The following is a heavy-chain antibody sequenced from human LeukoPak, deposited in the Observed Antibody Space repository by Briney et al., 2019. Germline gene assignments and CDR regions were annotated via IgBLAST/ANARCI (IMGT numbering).Heavy chain of an antibody. D-gene: IGHD2-21*02. CDR1: GFIFSNYV. CDR3: ATDSLSGWVTEQFNY. CDR2: ISGRGGTT. J-gene: IGHJ4*02. V-gene: IGHV3-23*01. Sequence: GGSLRLSCAASGFIFSNYVMNWVRQAPGKGLEWVSTISGRGGTTNYADFVKDRFTISRDNSKNTLYLQMNDLRADDTAIYYCATDSLSGWVTEQFNYWGQGTQVIVSS.